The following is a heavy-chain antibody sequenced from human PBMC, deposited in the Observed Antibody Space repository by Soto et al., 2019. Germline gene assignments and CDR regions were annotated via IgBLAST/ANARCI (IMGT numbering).Heavy chain of an antibody. Sequence: PSETLSLTCAVYGGSFSGYYWSWIRQPPGKGLEWIGEINHSGSTNYNPSPKSRVTISVDRSKNQFSLKLSSVTAADTAVYYCARARLEWSLIAYWGQGTLVTVSS. CDR1: GGSFSGYY. D-gene: IGHD3-3*01. CDR3: ARARLEWSLIAY. J-gene: IGHJ4*02. CDR2: INHSGST. V-gene: IGHV4-34*01.